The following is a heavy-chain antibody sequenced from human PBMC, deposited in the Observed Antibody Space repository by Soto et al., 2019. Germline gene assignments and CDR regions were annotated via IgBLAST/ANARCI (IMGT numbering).Heavy chain of an antibody. CDR1: GGSISSSSYY. CDR3: ASGSTMVRGVIAAY. CDR2: IYYSGST. Sequence: QLQLQESGPGLVKPSETLSLTCTVSGGSISSSSYYWGWIRQPPGKGLEWIGSIYYSGSTYYNPSLKSRVTISVDTSKNQFSLKLSSVTAADTAVYYCASGSTMVRGVIAAYWGQGTLVTVSS. V-gene: IGHV4-39*01. J-gene: IGHJ4*02. D-gene: IGHD3-10*01.